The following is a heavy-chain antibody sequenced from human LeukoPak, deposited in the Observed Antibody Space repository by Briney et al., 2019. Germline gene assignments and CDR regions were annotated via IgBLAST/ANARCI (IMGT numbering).Heavy chain of an antibody. CDR2: INSDGSWT. Sequence: GGSLRLSCAASGNYWMHRVRQAPGKGLVWVSHINSDGSWTSYADSVKGRFTISKDNARNTVYLQMNNLRAEDTAVYYCVSFNETYWGRGTLVTVSS. V-gene: IGHV3-74*01. CDR3: VSFNETY. CDR1: GNYW. J-gene: IGHJ4*02. D-gene: IGHD2-15*01.